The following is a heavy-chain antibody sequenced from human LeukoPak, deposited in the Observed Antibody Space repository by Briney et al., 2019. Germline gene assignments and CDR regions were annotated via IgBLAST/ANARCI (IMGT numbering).Heavy chain of an antibody. J-gene: IGHJ4*02. CDR3: AKWGPYDILTGRIN. V-gene: IGHV3-7*03. CDR2: IKPDESEK. Sequence: PGGSLRLSCAASGFTFSNYAISWVRQAPGKGLEWVANIKPDESEKYYVGSVKGRFTISRDNAKNSLYLQMNSLRAEDTAVYYCAKWGPYDILTGRINWGQGTLVTVSS. D-gene: IGHD3-9*01. CDR1: GFTFSNYA.